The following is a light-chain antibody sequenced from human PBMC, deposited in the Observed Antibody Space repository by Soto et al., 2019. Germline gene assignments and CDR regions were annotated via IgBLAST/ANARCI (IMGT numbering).Light chain of an antibody. CDR3: QTYDRAPHT. V-gene: IGKV1-27*01. Sequence: DIQMTQSPSSLSASVGDTVTITCRASQGIIDYLAWFQQSPGKAPKLMIYAASTLNTAVPSRFSGSGAGTDFTLTVSSLPPEDAATYYCQTYDRAPHTFGRGTKVEIK. J-gene: IGKJ1*01. CDR1: QGIIDY. CDR2: AAS.